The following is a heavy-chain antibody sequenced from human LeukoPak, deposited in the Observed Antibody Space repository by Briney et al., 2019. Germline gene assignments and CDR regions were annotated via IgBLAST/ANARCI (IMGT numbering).Heavy chain of an antibody. CDR1: GDSISTSNSY. CDR3: ARSPSREAGYYYYMDV. D-gene: IGHD1-26*01. V-gene: IGHV4-39*07. CDR2: IYYSGNT. Sequence: SETLSLTCAVSGDSISTSNSYWGWIRRPPGQGLEWVGSIYYSGNTYYNPSLKGRVTISVDTSKNQFSLKLSSVTPEDTAVYYCARSPSREAGYYYYMDVWGKGTTVTISS. J-gene: IGHJ6*03.